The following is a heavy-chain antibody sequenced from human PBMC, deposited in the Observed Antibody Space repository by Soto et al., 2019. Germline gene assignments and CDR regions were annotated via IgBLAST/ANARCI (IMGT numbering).Heavy chain of an antibody. V-gene: IGHV3-48*01. CDR2: ISSSSSTI. J-gene: IGHJ3*02. CDR1: GFTFSSYS. CDR3: ARDQYYDFWSGYYRDAFDI. D-gene: IGHD3-3*01. Sequence: GGSLRLSCAASGFTFSSYSMNWVRQAPGKGLEWVSYISSSSSTIYYADSVKGRFTISRDNDKNSLYLQMNSLRAEDTAVYYCARDQYYDFWSGYYRDAFDIWGQGTMVTVSS.